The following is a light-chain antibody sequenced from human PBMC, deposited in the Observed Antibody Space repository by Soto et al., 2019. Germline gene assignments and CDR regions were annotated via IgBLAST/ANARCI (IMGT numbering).Light chain of an antibody. CDR2: DVS. CDR3: SSYTSSSPRV. J-gene: IGLJ3*02. CDR1: SSDVGGYNY. V-gene: IGLV2-14*01. Sequence: QSALTQPASVSGSPGQSITISCTGTSSDVGGYNYVSWYQQHPGKAPKLMIYDVSNRPSGVSNRFSGSKSGNTASLTISGLQAEAEADYSCSSYTSSSPRVFGGGTKLPVL.